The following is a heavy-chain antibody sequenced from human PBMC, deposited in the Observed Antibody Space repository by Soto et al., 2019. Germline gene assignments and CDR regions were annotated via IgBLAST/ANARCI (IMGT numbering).Heavy chain of an antibody. Sequence: QVQLVESGGGVVQPGRSLRLSCAASGFTFSRYAMHWVRQAPGKGLEWVAVISYDGNFKYYADSVKGRLTISRDESKNTVYVQMNSLGAEDTAIYYCARDQGIADLSFLYWGQGTLVTVSS. V-gene: IGHV3-30-3*01. CDR1: GFTFSRYA. CDR3: ARDQGIADLSFLY. J-gene: IGHJ4*02. CDR2: ISYDGNFK. D-gene: IGHD6-13*01.